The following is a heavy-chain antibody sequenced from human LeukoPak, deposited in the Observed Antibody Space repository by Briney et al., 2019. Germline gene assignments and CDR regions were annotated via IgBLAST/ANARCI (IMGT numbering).Heavy chain of an antibody. CDR1: GFTFSSYG. V-gene: IGHV3-33*01. J-gene: IGHJ4*02. CDR3: ARDPTDTAAHFDY. D-gene: IGHD5-18*01. CDR2: IWYDGSNK. Sequence: PGGSLRLSCAASGFTFSSYGMHWVRQAPGKGLEWVAVIWYDGSNKYYADSVKGRFTISRDNSKNTLYLQMNSLRAEDTAVYYCARDPTDTAAHFDYWGQGTLVTVSS.